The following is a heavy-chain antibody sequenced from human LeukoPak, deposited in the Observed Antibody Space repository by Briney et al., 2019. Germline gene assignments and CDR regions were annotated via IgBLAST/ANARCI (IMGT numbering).Heavy chain of an antibody. CDR3: ARYYGSGRDGDY. Sequence: SETLSLTCTVSGGSISSGTYYWSWIRQPAGKGLEWIGRIYTRGSTNYNPSLKSRITISVDTSKNQFSLKLSSVTAADTAVYFCARYYGSGRDGDYWGQGTLVTVSS. CDR1: GGSISSGTYY. V-gene: IGHV4-61*02. D-gene: IGHD3-10*01. CDR2: IYTRGST. J-gene: IGHJ4*02.